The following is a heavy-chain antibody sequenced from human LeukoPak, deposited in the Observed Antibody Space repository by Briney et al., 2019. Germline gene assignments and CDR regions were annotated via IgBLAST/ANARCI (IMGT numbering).Heavy chain of an antibody. CDR3: ARDRAAESFYYYYYGMDV. CDR1: GFTFSSYA. J-gene: IGHJ6*02. D-gene: IGHD6-13*01. Sequence: QPGGSLRLSCAASGFTFSSYAMSWVRQAPGKGLEWVSAISGSGGSTYYADSVKGRFTISRDNSKNTLYLQMNSLRAEDTAVYYCARDRAAESFYYYYYGMDVWGQGTTVTVSS. CDR2: ISGSGGST. V-gene: IGHV3-23*01.